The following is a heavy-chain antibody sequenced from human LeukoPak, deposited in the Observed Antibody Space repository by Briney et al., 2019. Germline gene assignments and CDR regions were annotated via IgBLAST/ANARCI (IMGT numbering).Heavy chain of an antibody. CDR3: ARAGPNWNYVGY. CDR1: GFTFSSYS. D-gene: IGHD1-7*01. V-gene: IGHV3-21*01. Sequence: PGGSLRLSCAASGFTFSSYSMNWVRQAPGKGLEWVSSISSSSSYIYYADSVKGRFTISRDNAKNSLYLQMNSLRAEDTAVYYCARAGPNWNYVGYWGQGTLVTVSS. CDR2: ISSSSSYI. J-gene: IGHJ4*02.